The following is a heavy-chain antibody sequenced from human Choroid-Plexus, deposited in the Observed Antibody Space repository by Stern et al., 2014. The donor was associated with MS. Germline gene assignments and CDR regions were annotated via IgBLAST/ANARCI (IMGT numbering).Heavy chain of an antibody. CDR3: AKDRQWLTYFXXX. CDR2: ISYDGNKK. D-gene: IGHD3-22*01. Sequence: QLVESGGGVVQPGRPLRLSCAASGFTFSIFGMHWVRQAPGKGLEWVAVISYDGNKKYYADSVKGRFTISRDNSKNTLYMQMNSLRAEDTAVYYCAKDRQWLTYFXXXXGQGSLVTVSS. J-gene: IGHJ4*02. V-gene: IGHV3-30*18. CDR1: GFTFSIFG.